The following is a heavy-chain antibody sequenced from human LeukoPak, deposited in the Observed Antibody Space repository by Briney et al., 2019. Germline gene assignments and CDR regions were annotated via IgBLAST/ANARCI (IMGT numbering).Heavy chain of an antibody. CDR3: ARARAGAGTFFFDY. V-gene: IGHV3-53*01. J-gene: IGHJ4*02. D-gene: IGHD6-13*01. Sequence: GGSLRLFCAASGFTVSSNYMSWVRQAPGKGLEWVSVIYSGGSTYYADSVKGRFTISRDNSKNTLYLQMNSLRAEDTAVYYCARARAGAGTFFFDYWGQGTLVTVSS. CDR1: GFTVSSNY. CDR2: IYSGGST.